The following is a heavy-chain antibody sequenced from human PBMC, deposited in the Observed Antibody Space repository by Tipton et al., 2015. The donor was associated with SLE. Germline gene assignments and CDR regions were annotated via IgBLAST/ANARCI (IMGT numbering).Heavy chain of an antibody. CDR1: GGSFSGYY. J-gene: IGHJ6*02. Sequence: TLSLTCAVYGGSFSGYYWSWIRQPPGKGLEWIGEINHSGRTNYNPSLKSRVTISVDTSKKQFSLKLSSVTAADTAVYYCARPYSSGWWGRYYGMDVWGQGTTVTVSS. CDR3: ARPYSSGWWGRYYGMDV. D-gene: IGHD6-19*01. CDR2: INHSGRT. V-gene: IGHV4-34*01.